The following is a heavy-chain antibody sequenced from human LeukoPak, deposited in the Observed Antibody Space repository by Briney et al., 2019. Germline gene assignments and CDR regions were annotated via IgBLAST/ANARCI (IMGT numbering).Heavy chain of an antibody. Sequence: PTETLSLTCNVAGVPISIYHWSWIRQAPGKGLEWIGYISYSGETNYNPSLKSRVTISQGTSTNQFTLKLTSVTAADTAIYYCASAPNENFFDYWGQGTLVTVSS. CDR2: ISYSGET. CDR3: ASAPNENFFDY. CDR1: GVPISIYH. J-gene: IGHJ4*02. V-gene: IGHV4-59*01.